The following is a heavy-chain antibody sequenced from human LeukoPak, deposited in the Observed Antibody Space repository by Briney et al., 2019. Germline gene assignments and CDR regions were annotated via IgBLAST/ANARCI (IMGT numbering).Heavy chain of an antibody. J-gene: IGHJ4*02. D-gene: IGHD1-26*01. CDR3: ARDLSGSYFDF. CDR1: GFTFSDYY. CDR2: ISYDGTDK. V-gene: IGHV3-30-3*01. Sequence: GGSLRLSCAASGFTFSDYYMSWIRQAPGKGLEWVAVISYDGTDKYYADSVKGRFTISRDNSKNTLYLQMNSLRAEDTAVYYCARDLSGSYFDFWGQGTLVTVSS.